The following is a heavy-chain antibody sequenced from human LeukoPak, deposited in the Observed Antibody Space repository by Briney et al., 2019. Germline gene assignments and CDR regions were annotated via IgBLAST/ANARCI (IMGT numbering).Heavy chain of an antibody. CDR2: INPNSGGT. Sequence: ASVKVSCKASGYTFTDYNIHWVRQAPGQGLDWMGWINPNSGGTNSAQKFQGRVTMTRDTSIGTAYMELSRLRSDDTAMYYCARTGRDWNNFDYWGQGTLVAVSS. J-gene: IGHJ4*02. D-gene: IGHD1-1*01. CDR3: ARTGRDWNNFDY. V-gene: IGHV1-2*02. CDR1: GYTFTDYN.